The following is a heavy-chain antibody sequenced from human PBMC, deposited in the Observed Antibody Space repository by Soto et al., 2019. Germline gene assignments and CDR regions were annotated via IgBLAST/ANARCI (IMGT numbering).Heavy chain of an antibody. Sequence: PGGSLRLSCAASGFTLSSYEMNWVRQAPGKGLEWVSYISSSGSTIYYADSVKGRFTISRDNAKNSLYLQMNSLRAEDTAVYYCARDATITLYYYGMDVWGQGTTVTVSS. CDR3: ARDATITLYYYGMDV. CDR2: ISSSGSTI. J-gene: IGHJ6*02. D-gene: IGHD3-10*01. CDR1: GFTLSSYE. V-gene: IGHV3-48*03.